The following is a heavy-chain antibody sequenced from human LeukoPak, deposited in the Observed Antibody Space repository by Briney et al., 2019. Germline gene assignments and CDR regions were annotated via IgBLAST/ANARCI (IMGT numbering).Heavy chain of an antibody. CDR3: ARDGLGSGWYGDWFDP. D-gene: IGHD6-19*01. V-gene: IGHV1-2*02. J-gene: IGHJ5*02. CDR1: GYTFTGYY. Sequence: ASVKVSCKASGYTFTGYYMHWVRQAPGQGLEWMGWINPNSGGTNYAQKFQGRVTITADESTSTAYMELSSLRSEDTAVYYCARDGLGSGWYGDWFDPWGQGTLVTVSS. CDR2: INPNSGGT.